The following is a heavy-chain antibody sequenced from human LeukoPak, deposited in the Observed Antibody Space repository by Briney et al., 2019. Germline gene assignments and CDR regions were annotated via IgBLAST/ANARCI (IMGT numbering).Heavy chain of an antibody. D-gene: IGHD2-8*01. CDR3: SRENGAFSPFGY. Sequence: PSETLSLTCGVSGGSISNTNWWSWVRQPPGQGLEWIGEISLSGLTNYNPSLKSQVTVSLDRSKNHLSLNLTSVTAADTAVYYCSRENGAFSPFGYWGQGTLVTVPS. CDR1: GGSISNTNW. V-gene: IGHV4-4*02. CDR2: ISLSGLT. J-gene: IGHJ4*02.